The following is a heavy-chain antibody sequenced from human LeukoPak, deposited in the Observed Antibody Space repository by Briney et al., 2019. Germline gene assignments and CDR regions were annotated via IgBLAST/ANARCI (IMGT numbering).Heavy chain of an antibody. J-gene: IGHJ4*02. V-gene: IGHV4-39*01. CDR2: IYYSGST. CDR1: GGSISSSSYY. CDR3: ARRVVDFWSGYYMGYFDY. Sequence: PSETLSLTCTVSGGSISSSSYYWGWIRQPPGKGLEWIGSIYYSGSTYYNPSLKSRVTISVDTSKNQFSLKLSSVTAADTAVYYCARRVVDFWSGYYMGYFDYWGQGTLVTVSS. D-gene: IGHD3-3*01.